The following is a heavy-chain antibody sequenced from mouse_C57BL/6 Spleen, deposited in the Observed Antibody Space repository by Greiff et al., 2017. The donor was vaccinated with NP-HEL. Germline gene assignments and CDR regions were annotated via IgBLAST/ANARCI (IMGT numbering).Heavy chain of an antibody. CDR3: AREKDYYAYFDY. J-gene: IGHJ2*01. Sequence: VQLQQSGAVLVKPGASVKISCKASGYAFSSYWMNWVKQRPGKGLEWIGQIYPGDGDTNYNGKFKGKATLTADKSSSTAYMQLSSLTSEDSAVYFCAREKDYYAYFDYWGQGTTLTVSS. CDR1: GYAFSSYW. V-gene: IGHV1-80*01. D-gene: IGHD1-1*01. CDR2: IYPGDGDT.